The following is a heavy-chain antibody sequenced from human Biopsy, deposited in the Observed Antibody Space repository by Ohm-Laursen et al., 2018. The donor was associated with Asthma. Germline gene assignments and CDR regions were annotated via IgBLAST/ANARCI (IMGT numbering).Heavy chain of an antibody. J-gene: IGHJ4*02. CDR3: ARARETTNYGDSDFDI. V-gene: IGHV1-46*02. CDR2: INPSGAGT. D-gene: IGHD2-8*01. CDR1: GFSFDNYF. Sequence: ASVKVSCKASGFSFDNYFMHWVRQAPGQGLEWMGIINPSGAGTRYAEKFRGRLTMARDASTRTAFMDLRSLRSDDTAFYFCARARETTNYGDSDFDIWGQGTLITVSS.